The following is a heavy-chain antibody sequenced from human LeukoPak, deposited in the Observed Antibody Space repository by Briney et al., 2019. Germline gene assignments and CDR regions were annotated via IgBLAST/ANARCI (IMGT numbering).Heavy chain of an antibody. CDR3: ARVKTASLYYYDSSGYPLGGAFDI. CDR1: GGSISSSTYY. CDR2: IYYSGST. Sequence: SETLSLTCAVSGGSISSSTYYWAWIRQPPGKGLEWIGSIYYSGSTYYNPSLKSRVTISVDTSKNQFSLKLSSVTAADTAVYYCARVKTASLYYYDSSGYPLGGAFDIWGQGTMVTVSS. V-gene: IGHV4-39*07. J-gene: IGHJ3*02. D-gene: IGHD3-22*01.